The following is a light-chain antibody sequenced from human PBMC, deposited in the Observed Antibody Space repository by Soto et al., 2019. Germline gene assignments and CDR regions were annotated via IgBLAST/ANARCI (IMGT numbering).Light chain of an antibody. J-gene: IGKJ1*01. V-gene: IGKV1-27*01. Sequence: DIQMTQSPSSLSASVGDRVTITCRASQVISNYLAWYQQKPGKVPKLLIYAASTLQSGVPSRVSGSRSGTDFTLTISSLQTEDYATYYCKKYNSARWTVGQGTKVEIK. CDR3: KKYNSARWT. CDR2: AAS. CDR1: QVISNY.